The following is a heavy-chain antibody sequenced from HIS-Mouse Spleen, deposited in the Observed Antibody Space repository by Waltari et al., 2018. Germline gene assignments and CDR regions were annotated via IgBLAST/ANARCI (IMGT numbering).Heavy chain of an antibody. J-gene: IGHJ2*01. CDR3: AREIPYSSSWYDWYFDL. CDR1: GGSISSSSYY. CDR2: IYYSGST. Sequence: QLQLQESGPGLVKPSETLSLTCTVSGGSISSSSYYWGWIRQPPGKGLEWIGSIYYSGSTYCNPSLKSRVTISVETSKNQFSLKLSSVTAADTAVYYCAREIPYSSSWYDWYFDLWGRGTLVTVSS. D-gene: IGHD6-13*01. V-gene: IGHV4-39*07.